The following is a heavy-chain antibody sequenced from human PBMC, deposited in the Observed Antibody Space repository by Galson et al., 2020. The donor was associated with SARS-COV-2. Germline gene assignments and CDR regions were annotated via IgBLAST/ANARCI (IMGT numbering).Heavy chain of an antibody. D-gene: IGHD3-16*01. CDR3: ARVGRALLGERFAFDI. CDR2: ISAYNGNT. CDR1: GYTFTSYG. V-gene: IGHV1-18*01. J-gene: IGHJ3*02. Sequence: GESLKISCKASGYTFTSYGISWVRQAPGQGLEWMGWISAYNGNTNYAQKLQGRVTMTTDTSTSTAYMELRSLRSDDTAVYYCARVGRALLGERFAFDIWGQGTMVTVSS.